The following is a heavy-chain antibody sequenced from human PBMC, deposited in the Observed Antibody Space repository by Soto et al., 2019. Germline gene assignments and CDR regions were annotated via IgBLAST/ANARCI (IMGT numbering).Heavy chain of an antibody. J-gene: IGHJ4*02. CDR2: MYHSGST. CDR3: ARHTYYDSSGSLDY. D-gene: IGHD3-22*01. Sequence: SETLSLTCAVSGGSISRGGYSWSWIRQPPGKGLEWIGYMYHSGSTYYNPSLKSRVTISVATSKNQFSLKLSSVTAADTAVYYCARHTYYDSSGSLDYWGQGTLVTV. CDR1: GGSISRGGYS. V-gene: IGHV4-30-2*03.